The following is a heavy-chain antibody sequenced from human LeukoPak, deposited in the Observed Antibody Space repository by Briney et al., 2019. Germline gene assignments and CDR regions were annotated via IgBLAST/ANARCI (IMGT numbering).Heavy chain of an antibody. D-gene: IGHD3-10*01. CDR2: ISYDGSNK. CDR1: GFTFSSYA. J-gene: IGHJ6*02. V-gene: IGHV3-30-3*01. Sequence: GRSLRLSCAASGFTFSSYAMHWVRQAPGKGLEWVAVISYDGSNKYNAESMKGRFTISRDNSKNTLYLQMNSLRAEDTAVYYCAGEDWSYYYGSGSYYYYYGMDVWGQGTTVTVSS. CDR3: AGEDWSYYYGSGSYYYYYGMDV.